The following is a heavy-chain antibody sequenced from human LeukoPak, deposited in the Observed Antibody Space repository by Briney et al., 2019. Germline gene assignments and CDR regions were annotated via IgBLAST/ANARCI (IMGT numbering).Heavy chain of an antibody. V-gene: IGHV3-53*01. CDR3: ARDLSTVTTL. D-gene: IGHD4-17*01. CDR1: GFTVSSDY. Sequence: GGSLRLSCAASGFTVSSDYMSWVRQAPGKGLEWVSGIYSGGDTYYADSVKGRFTISRDNSKNTLYLQMNSLRAEDTAVYYCARDLSTVTTLWGQGNLVTVSS. CDR2: IYSGGDT. J-gene: IGHJ4*02.